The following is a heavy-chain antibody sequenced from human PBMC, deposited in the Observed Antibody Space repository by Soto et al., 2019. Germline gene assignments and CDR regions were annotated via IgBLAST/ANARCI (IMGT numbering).Heavy chain of an antibody. Sequence: HPGGSLRLSCAASGFTFSSYAMSWVRQAPGKGLEWVSAISGSGGSTYYADSVKGRFTISRDNSKNTLYLQMNSLRAEDTAVYYCAKDLTMVRGFAKAPFDYWGQGTLVTVSS. CDR1: GFTFSSYA. CDR3: AKDLTMVRGFAKAPFDY. CDR2: ISGSGGST. D-gene: IGHD3-10*01. V-gene: IGHV3-23*01. J-gene: IGHJ4*02.